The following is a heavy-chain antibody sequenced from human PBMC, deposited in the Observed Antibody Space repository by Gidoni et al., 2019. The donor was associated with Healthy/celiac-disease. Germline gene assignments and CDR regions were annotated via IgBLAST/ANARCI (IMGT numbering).Heavy chain of an antibody. CDR1: GFTFCGSA. V-gene: IGHV3-73*02. J-gene: IGHJ4*02. CDR3: TRHQHNSLDKGFDY. Sequence: EVQLVESGGGLVQPGGSLKLPCAASGFTFCGSAMHWVRQASGKGLEWVGRIRSKANSYATAYAASVKGRFTISRDDSKNTAYLQMNSLKTEDTAVYYCTRHQHNSLDKGFDYWGQGTLVTVSP. D-gene: IGHD2-21*01. CDR2: IRSKANSYAT.